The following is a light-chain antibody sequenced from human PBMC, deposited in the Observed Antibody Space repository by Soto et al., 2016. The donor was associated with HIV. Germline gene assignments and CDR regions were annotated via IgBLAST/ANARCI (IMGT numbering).Light chain of an antibody. CDR3: QAWDSSTALYV. CDR2: QDD. Sequence: SYELTQPPSVSVSPGQTASITCSGDKLGDKYASWYQQKPGQSPVVVIYQDDKRPSGMSERFSGFNSGNTATLTISRTQAMDEADYYCQAWDSSTALYVFGTGTKVTVL. V-gene: IGLV3-1*01. J-gene: IGLJ1*01. CDR1: KLGDKY.